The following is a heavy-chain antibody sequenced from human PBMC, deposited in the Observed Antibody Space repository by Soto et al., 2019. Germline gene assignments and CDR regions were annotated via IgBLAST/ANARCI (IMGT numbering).Heavy chain of an antibody. CDR1: GYTFSRYG. CDR3: ARDQGFRVVINSNWFDP. Sequence: GASVEGLCKASGYTFSRYGIMWVRQAPGQGLEWMGWISAYNGNTNSAEKLRGRLTMTTDASTTTAYMELRSLRSDDTAIYYCARDQGFRVVINSNWFDPWGQGTLVTVSS. CDR2: ISAYNGNT. V-gene: IGHV1-18*01. D-gene: IGHD2-21*01. J-gene: IGHJ5*02.